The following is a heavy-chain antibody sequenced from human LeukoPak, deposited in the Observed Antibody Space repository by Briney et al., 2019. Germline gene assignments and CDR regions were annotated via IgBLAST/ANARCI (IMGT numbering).Heavy chain of an antibody. D-gene: IGHD2-2*01. Sequence: SETLSLTCTASGGSISSYYWSWIRQPPGKGLEWIGYIYYSGSTNYNPSLKSRVTISVDTSKNQFSLKLSSVTAADTAVYYCASQVCSSTSCYVEDWGQGTLVIVSS. CDR1: GGSISSYY. CDR2: IYYSGST. V-gene: IGHV4-59*01. J-gene: IGHJ4*02. CDR3: ASQVCSSTSCYVED.